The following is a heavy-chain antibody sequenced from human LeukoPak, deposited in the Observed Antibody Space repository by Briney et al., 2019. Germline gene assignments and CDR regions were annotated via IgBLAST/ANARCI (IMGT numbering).Heavy chain of an antibody. CDR2: ISAYNGNT. Sequence: ASVKVSCKASGYTFTSDGISWVRQAPGQGLEWMGWISAYNGNTNYAQKLQGRVTMTTDTSTSTAYMELRSLTSDDTAVYYCARVTQTDYDFDYWGQGTLVTVSS. CDR1: GYTFTSDG. D-gene: IGHD4-17*01. J-gene: IGHJ4*02. CDR3: ARVTQTDYDFDY. V-gene: IGHV1-18*01.